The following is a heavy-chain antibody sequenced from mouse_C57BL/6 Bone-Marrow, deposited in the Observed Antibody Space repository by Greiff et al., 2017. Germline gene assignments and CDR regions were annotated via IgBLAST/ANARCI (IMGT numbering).Heavy chain of an antibody. CDR3: ARSSLTTRGDY. CDR1: GYSITSGYY. D-gene: IGHD2-1*01. V-gene: IGHV3-6*01. Sequence: EVQLVESGPGLVKPSQSLSLTCSVTGYSITSGYYWNWIRQFPGNKLEWMGYISYDGSNNYNPSLKNRISITRDTSKNQFFLKLNSVTTEDTATYYCARSSLTTRGDYWGQGTSVTVSS. CDR2: ISYDGSN. J-gene: IGHJ4*01.